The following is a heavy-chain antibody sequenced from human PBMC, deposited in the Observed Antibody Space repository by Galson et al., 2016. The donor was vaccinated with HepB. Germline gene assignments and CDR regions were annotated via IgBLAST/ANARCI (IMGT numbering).Heavy chain of an antibody. Sequence: SLRLSCAASGFTLNTYGVHWVRQAPGKGLEWVAVISYDGTNKYYVDSVKGRFTISRDTSKNTLYLQMNSLRAEDTAIYYSAKVRDYYGSGSYWKYFDHWGQGTLVTVSS. D-gene: IGHD3-10*01. V-gene: IGHV3-30*18. CDR2: ISYDGTNK. CDR1: GFTLNTYG. J-gene: IGHJ4*02. CDR3: AKVRDYYGSGSYWKYFDH.